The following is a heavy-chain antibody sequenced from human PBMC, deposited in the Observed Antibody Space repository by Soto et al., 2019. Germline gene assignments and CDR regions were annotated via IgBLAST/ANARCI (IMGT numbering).Heavy chain of an antibody. CDR3: ARATEVRFLEWYPASRDYGMDV. V-gene: IGHV3-48*03. D-gene: IGHD3-3*01. Sequence: GGSLRLSCAASGFTFSSYEMNWVRQAPGKGLEWVSYISSSGSTIYYADSVKGRFTISRDNAKNSLYLQMNSLRAEDTAVYYCARATEVRFLEWYPASRDYGMDVWGQGTTVTVS. J-gene: IGHJ6*02. CDR1: GFTFSSYE. CDR2: ISSSGSTI.